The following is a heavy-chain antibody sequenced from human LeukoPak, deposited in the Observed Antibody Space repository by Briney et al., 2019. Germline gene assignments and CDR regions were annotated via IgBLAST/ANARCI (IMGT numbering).Heavy chain of an antibody. D-gene: IGHD2-2*02. J-gene: IGHJ5*02. Sequence: SETLSLTCTVSGGSISSGSFYWSWIRQPAGKGLEWIGRIYSSGSTNYNPSLKSRVTISVDTSKNQSSLKLRSVTAADTAVYYCARDQGTVIVPTAIGWFDPWGQGTLVTVSS. CDR3: ARDQGTVIVPTAIGWFDP. CDR1: GGSISSGSFY. V-gene: IGHV4-61*02. CDR2: IYSSGST.